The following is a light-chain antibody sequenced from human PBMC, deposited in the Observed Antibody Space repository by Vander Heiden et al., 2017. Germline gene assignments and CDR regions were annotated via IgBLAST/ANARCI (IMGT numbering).Light chain of an antibody. CDR1: QRISNY. Sequence: DTQMTHSPSSLSASVGDRVTITCRPSQRISNYLNWYQQKPGKAPKLLIYAAFNLQSGVPARFSGSESGTDFTLTISSLQPEDFAVYYCQQSYYTPLTFGGGTKVEIK. J-gene: IGKJ4*01. CDR3: QQSYYTPLT. CDR2: AAF. V-gene: IGKV1-39*01.